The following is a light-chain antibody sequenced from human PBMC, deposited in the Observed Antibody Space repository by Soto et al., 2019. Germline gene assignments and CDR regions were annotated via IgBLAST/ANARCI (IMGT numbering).Light chain of an antibody. CDR1: SSDVGGYNY. CDR3: NSYTSKSTGV. J-gene: IGLJ1*01. V-gene: IGLV2-14*01. Sequence: QSALTQPASVSGSPGQSITISCTGTSSDVGGYNYVSWYQQQPGKAPKLIIYEVSNRPSGVSNRFSGSKSGNTASLTISGLQAEDEADYYCNSYTSKSTGVFGTGTKLTVL. CDR2: EVS.